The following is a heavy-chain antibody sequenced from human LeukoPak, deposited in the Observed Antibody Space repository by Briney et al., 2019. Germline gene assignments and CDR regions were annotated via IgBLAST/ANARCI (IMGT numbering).Heavy chain of an antibody. D-gene: IGHD6-19*01. CDR3: AKDGGIAVAGYYYYYGMDV. CDR2: ISYDGSNK. Sequence: YGMHWXRXAPGKGLEWVAVISYDGSNKYYADSVKGRFTISRDNSKNTLYLQMNSLRAEDTAVYYCAKDGGIAVAGYYYYYGMDVWGQGTTVTVSS. J-gene: IGHJ6*02. CDR1: YG. V-gene: IGHV3-30*18.